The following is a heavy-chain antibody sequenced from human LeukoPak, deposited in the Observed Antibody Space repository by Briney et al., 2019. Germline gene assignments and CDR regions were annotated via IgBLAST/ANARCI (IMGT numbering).Heavy chain of an antibody. Sequence: AAAKVSCKHSGYTLTELSMHWVRQAPGKGLEWMGGFDPEDGETIYAQKFQGRVTMTEDTSTDTAYMELSSLRSEDTAVYYCATDSITMGRGPNPTLFDYWGQGTLVTVSS. CDR1: GYTLTELS. CDR2: FDPEDGET. D-gene: IGHD3-10*01. CDR3: ATDSITMGRGPNPTLFDY. V-gene: IGHV1-24*01. J-gene: IGHJ4*02.